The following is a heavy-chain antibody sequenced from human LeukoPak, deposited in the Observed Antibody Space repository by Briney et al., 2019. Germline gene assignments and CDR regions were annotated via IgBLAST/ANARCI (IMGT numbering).Heavy chain of an antibody. CDR3: TTVLVPTGWSAFDI. J-gene: IGHJ3*02. Sequence: GGSLRLSCAASGFTFSNAWMSWVRQAPGKGLEWVGRIKSKTDGGTTDYAAPVKGRFTISRDDSKNTLYLQMNSLKTEDTAVYYCTTVLVPTGWSAFDIWGQGTMVTVSS. D-gene: IGHD2-15*01. CDR2: IKSKTDGGTT. CDR1: GFTFSNAW. V-gene: IGHV3-15*01.